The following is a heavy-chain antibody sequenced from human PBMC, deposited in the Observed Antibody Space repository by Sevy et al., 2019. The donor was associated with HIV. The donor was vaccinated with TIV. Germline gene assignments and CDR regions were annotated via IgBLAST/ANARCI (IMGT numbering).Heavy chain of an antibody. D-gene: IGHD3-10*01. Sequence: SETLSLTCAVSGYSISSGYYWGWIRQPPGKGLEWIGSIYHSGRTYYNPSLKSRVTISVDTSKNQFSLKLSSVTAADTAVYYCARVITQEYFDYWGQGTLVTVSS. CDR3: ARVITQEYFDY. CDR1: GYSISSGYY. V-gene: IGHV4-38-2*01. CDR2: IYHSGRT. J-gene: IGHJ4*02.